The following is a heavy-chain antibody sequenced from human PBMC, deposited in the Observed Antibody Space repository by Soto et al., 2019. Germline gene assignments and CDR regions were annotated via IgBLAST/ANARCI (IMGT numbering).Heavy chain of an antibody. CDR3: APLYYVFHSFDI. D-gene: IGHD1-26*01. J-gene: IGHJ3*02. CDR2: IYWDDDK. CDR1: GFSLSTSGVG. V-gene: IGHV2-5*02. Sequence: QITLKESGPTLVKPTQTLTLTCTFSGFSLSTSGVGVGWIRQPPGKALEWLALIYWDDDKRYSPSLKSRLTIPQDTSKNHVLLTMTNMDPVDTATYYCAPLYYVFHSFDIWGQGTMVTVSS.